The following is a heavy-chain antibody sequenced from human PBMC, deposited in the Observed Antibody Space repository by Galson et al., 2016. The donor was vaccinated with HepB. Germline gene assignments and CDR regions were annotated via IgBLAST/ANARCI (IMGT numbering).Heavy chain of an antibody. Sequence: PALVKPTQTLTLTCTFSGFSLSTRPMCVSWVRQPPGKALEWLALIDWDDDKYYRTSLKTRLTISRDTPKNQVVLPMTNMDPVDTATYYCARTKKIEYNRSRRAVWFDAWGQGTLVTVSS. CDR3: ARTKKIEYNRSRRAVWFDA. D-gene: IGHD6-6*01. CDR1: GFSLSTRPMC. V-gene: IGHV2-70*20. J-gene: IGHJ5*02. CDR2: IDWDDDK.